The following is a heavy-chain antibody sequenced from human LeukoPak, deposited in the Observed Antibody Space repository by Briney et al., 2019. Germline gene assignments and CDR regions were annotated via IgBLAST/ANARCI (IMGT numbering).Heavy chain of an antibody. D-gene: IGHD5-12*01. Sequence: TLSLTCTVSGGSIGSYYWSWIRQPPGKALEWLARIDWDDDKYYSTSLKTRLTISKDTSKNQVVLTMTNMDPVDTATYYCARILGYSGYESFDYWGQGTLVTVSS. J-gene: IGHJ4*02. CDR1: GGSIGSYYW. V-gene: IGHV2-70*11. CDR3: ARILGYSGYESFDY. CDR2: IDWDDDK.